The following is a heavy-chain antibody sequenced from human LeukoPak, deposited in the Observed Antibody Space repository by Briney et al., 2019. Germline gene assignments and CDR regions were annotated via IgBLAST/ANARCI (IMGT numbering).Heavy chain of an antibody. D-gene: IGHD5-18*01. Sequence: SETLSLTCTVSGGSISSSSYYWGWIRQPPGKGLEWIGSIYYSGSTYYNPSLKSRVTISVDTSKNQFSLKLSSVTAADTAVYYCAGNTAMGTDYWGQGTLVTVSS. CDR2: IYYSGST. CDR3: AGNTAMGTDY. V-gene: IGHV4-39*07. J-gene: IGHJ4*02. CDR1: GGSISSSSYY.